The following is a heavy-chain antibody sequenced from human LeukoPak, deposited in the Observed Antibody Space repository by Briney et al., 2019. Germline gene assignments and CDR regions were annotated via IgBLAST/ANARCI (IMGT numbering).Heavy chain of an antibody. CDR2: ISFDGSNK. CDR3: ARGIVSYDFWSGSYFDY. Sequence: GGSLRLSCAASGFTFSSYALHWVRQAPGKGLEWVAIISFDGSNKYYADSVKGRFTISRDNAKNTVFLQLNSLRAEDTAVYYRARGIVSYDFWSGSYFDYWGQGTLVTVSS. J-gene: IGHJ4*02. V-gene: IGHV3-30-3*01. D-gene: IGHD3-3*01. CDR1: GFTFSSYA.